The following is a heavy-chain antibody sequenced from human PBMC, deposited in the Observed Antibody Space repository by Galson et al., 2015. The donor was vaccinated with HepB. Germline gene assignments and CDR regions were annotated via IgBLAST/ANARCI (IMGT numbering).Heavy chain of an antibody. CDR3: ASFQWLGFWGAALGSVAFDI. CDR2: ISAYNGNT. D-gene: IGHD3-3*01. CDR1: GYTFTSYG. V-gene: IGHV1-18*04. J-gene: IGHJ3*02. Sequence: SVKVSCKASGYTFTSYGISWVRQAPGQGLEWMGWISAYNGNTNYAQKLQGRVTMTTDTSTSTAYMELRSLRSDDTAVYYCASFQWLGFWGAALGSVAFDIWGQGTMVTVSS.